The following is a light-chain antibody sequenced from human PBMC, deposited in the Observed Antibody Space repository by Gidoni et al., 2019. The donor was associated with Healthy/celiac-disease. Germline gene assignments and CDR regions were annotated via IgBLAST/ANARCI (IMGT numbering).Light chain of an antibody. CDR1: QSVSSY. Sequence: EIVLTQSPATLSLSPGERATLSCSASQSVSSYLACYQQQPGQAPRPLIYDASNRATGITDRFSGSGSGTDFTLTIRSLEPEDFAVYYCQQRSNWPLTFGGGTKVEIK. CDR2: DAS. V-gene: IGKV3-11*01. J-gene: IGKJ4*01. CDR3: QQRSNWPLT.